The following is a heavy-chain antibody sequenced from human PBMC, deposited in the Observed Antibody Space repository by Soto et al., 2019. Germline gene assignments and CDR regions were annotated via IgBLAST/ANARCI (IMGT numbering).Heavy chain of an antibody. Sequence: SVKVSCKASGGTFDNFIMNWVRQTPGRGLEWMGGIVPMLGTPTYAEKFKGRVTISATGSTSTMYMEVTSLRSEDTAIYYCARNGTYSSSLSQYSGMDVWGRGTTVTVSS. CDR1: GGTFDNFI. V-gene: IGHV1-69*13. D-gene: IGHD1-26*01. CDR3: ARNGTYSSSLSQYSGMDV. J-gene: IGHJ6*02. CDR2: IVPMLGTP.